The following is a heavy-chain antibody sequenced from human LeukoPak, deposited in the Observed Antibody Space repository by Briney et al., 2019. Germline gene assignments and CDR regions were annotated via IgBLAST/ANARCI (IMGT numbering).Heavy chain of an antibody. J-gene: IGHJ4*02. D-gene: IGHD3-10*02. CDR2: INWNGGST. Sequence: PGGSLRLSCAASGFTFDDYGMSWVRQAPGKGLEWVSGINWNGGSTGYADSVKGRFTISRDNGKNSLYLQMNSLRAEDTALYYCARDEDYDRPSDYWGQGTLVTVSS. CDR3: ARDEDYDRPSDY. V-gene: IGHV3-20*04. CDR1: GFTFDDYG.